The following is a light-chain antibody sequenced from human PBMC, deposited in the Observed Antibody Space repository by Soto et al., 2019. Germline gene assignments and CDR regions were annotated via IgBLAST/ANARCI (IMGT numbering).Light chain of an antibody. V-gene: IGLV2-14*01. CDR3: SSYTSSSIVV. CDR2: DVS. CDR1: SSDVGGYNY. J-gene: IGLJ2*01. Sequence: QSALTQPASVSGSPGQSITISCTGTSSDVGGYNYVSWYQQHPGKAPKLMIYDVSNRPSGASNRFSGSKSGNTASLTISGLQAEDEADYYCSSYTSSSIVVFGGGPKLTVL.